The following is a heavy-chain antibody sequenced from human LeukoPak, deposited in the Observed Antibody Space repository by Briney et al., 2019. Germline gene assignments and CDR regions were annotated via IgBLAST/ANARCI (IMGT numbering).Heavy chain of an antibody. D-gene: IGHD2-15*01. CDR1: GFTFSSYW. V-gene: IGHV3-74*01. CDR3: ARSWVGQPPGY. Sequence: GGSLRLSCAASGFTFSSYWMHWVRQAPGKGLGWVSRINSDGSSTSYADSVKGRFTISRDNAKNTLYLQMNSLRAEDTAVYYCARSWVGQPPGYWGQGTLVTVSS. CDR2: INSDGSST. J-gene: IGHJ4*02.